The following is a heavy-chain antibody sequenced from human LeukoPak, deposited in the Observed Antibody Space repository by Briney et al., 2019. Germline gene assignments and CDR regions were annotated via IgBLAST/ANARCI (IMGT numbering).Heavy chain of an antibody. CDR1: GDSISSNY. J-gene: IGHJ4*02. D-gene: IGHD2-15*01. CDR2: IYYSGST. Sequence: SETLSLTCSVSGDSISSNYWSWMRQPPGKGLEWIGYIYYSGSTNYNPSLKSRVTMSVDTSKNQFSLNLSSVTAADTAVYYFARLLAGCPGGRCRAHFDYWGQGTLVTVSS. CDR3: ARLLAGCPGGRCRAHFDY. V-gene: IGHV4-59*01.